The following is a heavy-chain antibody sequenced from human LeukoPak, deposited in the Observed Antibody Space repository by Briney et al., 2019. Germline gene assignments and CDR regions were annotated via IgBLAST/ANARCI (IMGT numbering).Heavy chain of an antibody. D-gene: IGHD1-26*01. CDR2: IKRDGSEK. CDR1: GFTFSADW. Sequence: GGSLRLSCAASGFTFSADWMSWVRQAPGKGLEWVANIKRDGSEKYYVDSVEGRFTISRDNAKNSLYLQMNSLRAEDTAVYYCARDLGSSNSYYNWFDPWGQGTLVTVSS. V-gene: IGHV3-7*01. CDR3: ARDLGSSNSYYNWFDP. J-gene: IGHJ5*02.